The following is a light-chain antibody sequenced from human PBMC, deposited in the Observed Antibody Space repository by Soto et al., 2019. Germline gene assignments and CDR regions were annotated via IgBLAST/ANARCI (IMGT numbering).Light chain of an antibody. V-gene: IGLV2-11*01. CDR1: SSDVGGYNY. J-gene: IGLJ1*01. Sequence: SALTQPRSVSGSPGQSVTISCTGTSSDVGGYNYVSWYQQYPGKAPKVMIYAVTKRPSGVPDRISGSKSGNTASLTISGLQAEDKADYYCCSYAGSYSHYVFGTGTKVTVL. CDR2: AVT. CDR3: CSYAGSYSHYV.